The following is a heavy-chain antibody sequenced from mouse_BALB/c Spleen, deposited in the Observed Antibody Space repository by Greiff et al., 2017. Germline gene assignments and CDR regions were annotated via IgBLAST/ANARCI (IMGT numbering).Heavy chain of an antibody. Sequence: EVNLVESGGGLVKPGGSLKLSCAASGFTFSSYAMSWVRQTPEKRLEWVASISSGGSTYYPDSVKGRFTISRDNARNILYLQMSSLRSEDTAMYYCARGSITTAYFDYWGQGTTLTVSS. CDR3: ARGSITTAYFDY. V-gene: IGHV5-6-5*01. CDR2: ISSGGST. J-gene: IGHJ2*01. CDR1: GFTFSSYA. D-gene: IGHD1-2*01.